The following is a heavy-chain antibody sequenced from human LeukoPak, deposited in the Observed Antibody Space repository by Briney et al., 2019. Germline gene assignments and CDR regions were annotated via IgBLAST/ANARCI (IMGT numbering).Heavy chain of an antibody. Sequence: ASVKVSCKASGYTFTSYDINWVRQATGQGLEGMGWMNPNSGNTGYAQKFQGRVTMTRNTYISTAYMEPSSLRSEDTAVYYCARGIGSTTVTTLEYYFDYWGQGTLVTVSS. V-gene: IGHV1-8*01. J-gene: IGHJ4*02. CDR3: ARGIGSTTVTTLEYYFDY. CDR2: MNPNSGNT. CDR1: GYTFTSYD. D-gene: IGHD4-17*01.